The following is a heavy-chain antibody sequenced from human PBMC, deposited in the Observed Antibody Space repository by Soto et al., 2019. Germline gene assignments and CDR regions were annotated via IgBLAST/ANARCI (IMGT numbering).Heavy chain of an antibody. J-gene: IGHJ3*02. D-gene: IGHD1-1*01. Sequence: GGSLRLSCAASGFTFSSYGMHWVRQAPGKGLEWVSYIRYDRSNKYYADSVKGRFTISRDNAENTLYLQMNSLRAEDTAVYYCASRSTGRAFDIWGQGTMVTVSS. CDR3: ASRSTGRAFDI. V-gene: IGHV3-30*02. CDR2: IRYDRSNK. CDR1: GFTFSSYG.